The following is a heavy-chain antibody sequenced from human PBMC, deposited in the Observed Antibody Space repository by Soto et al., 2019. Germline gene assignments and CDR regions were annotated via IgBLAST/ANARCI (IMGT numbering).Heavy chain of an antibody. CDR3: AKSSGYGI. CDR1: GFTFTNYD. J-gene: IGHJ3*02. Sequence: EVQLLESGGGLVQPGDSLRLSCAASGFTFTNYDMAWLRQAPGKGLEWVPTISESGCRTYYVDSVKGRFTISRDNSEDALDLHMNSLRVDDAAVYYCAKSSGYGIWGQGTMGTVS. V-gene: IGHV3-23*01. D-gene: IGHD5-18*01. CDR2: ISESGCRT.